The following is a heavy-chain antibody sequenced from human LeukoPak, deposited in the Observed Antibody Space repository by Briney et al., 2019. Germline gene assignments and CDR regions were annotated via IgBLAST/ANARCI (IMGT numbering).Heavy chain of an antibody. D-gene: IGHD3-10*01. CDR3: ARSHQVQSRGRWFDP. CDR2: INQSGST. J-gene: IGHJ5*02. V-gene: IGHV4-34*01. Sequence: SETLSLTCAVEGGSFSGFYWTWVRQPPGKGLEWIGEINQSGSTNYNSSLNSRVTVSLDTSKNHFSLNLGSVTAADTAVYYCARSHQVQSRGRWFDPWGQGTLVTVSS. CDR1: GGSFSGFY.